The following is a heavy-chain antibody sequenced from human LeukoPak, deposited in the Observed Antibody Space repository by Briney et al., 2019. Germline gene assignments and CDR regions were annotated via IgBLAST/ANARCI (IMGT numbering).Heavy chain of an antibody. CDR2: ISGSGSGGST. Sequence: SGGSLRLSCAASGFTFSNSAMSWVRQAPGKGLEWVSSISGSGSGGSTYYADSVKGRFDVSRDNSKNTLYLQMNSLRPEDAAVYYCGKGMFSGDSEKIDWWGQGTLVTVSS. J-gene: IGHJ4*02. CDR3: GKGMFSGDSEKIDW. CDR1: GFTFSNSA. V-gene: IGHV3-23*01. D-gene: IGHD2-21*01.